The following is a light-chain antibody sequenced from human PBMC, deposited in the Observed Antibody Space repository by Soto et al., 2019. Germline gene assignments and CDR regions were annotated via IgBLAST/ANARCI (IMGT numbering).Light chain of an antibody. J-gene: IGLJ1*01. CDR2: DVS. V-gene: IGLV2-11*01. CDR1: SGDVGGYNF. CDR3: SSYTTSNTLV. Sequence: QSALTQPRSVSGSPGQSVTISCTGTSGDVGGYNFVSWYQQHPGKAPTLMIFDVSQRPSGVPDRFSGSKSGNTASLIISGLQAEDEADYYCSSYTTSNTLVFGSGTKVTVL.